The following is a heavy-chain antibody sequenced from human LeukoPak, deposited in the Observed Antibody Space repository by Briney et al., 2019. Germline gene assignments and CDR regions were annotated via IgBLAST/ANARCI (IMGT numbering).Heavy chain of an antibody. CDR2: IRYDGNSN. Sequence: GGSLRLSCAASGFTFRSYGMHWVRQAPGKGLEWVAFIRYDGNSNYYADSVKGRFTISRDNSRSTLYLQMHSLRAEDTAVYYCAKEEVISGNHGVYFDYWGQGTLVTVSS. V-gene: IGHV3-30*02. J-gene: IGHJ4*02. CDR3: AKEEVISGNHGVYFDY. D-gene: IGHD3-22*01. CDR1: GFTFRSYG.